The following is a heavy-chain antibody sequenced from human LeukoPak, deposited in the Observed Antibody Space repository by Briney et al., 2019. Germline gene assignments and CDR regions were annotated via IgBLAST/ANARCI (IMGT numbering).Heavy chain of an antibody. Sequence: DSVKGRFTISRDNAKNSLYLQMNSLRDEDTAVYYCARVFSSGYPYFDYWGQGALVTVPS. CDR3: ARVFSSGYPYFDY. V-gene: IGHV3-48*02. D-gene: IGHD3-22*01. J-gene: IGHJ4*02.